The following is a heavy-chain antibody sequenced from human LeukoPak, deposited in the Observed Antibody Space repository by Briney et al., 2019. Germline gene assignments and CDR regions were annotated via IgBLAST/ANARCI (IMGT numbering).Heavy chain of an antibody. Sequence: GGSLRLSCAASGFTFSSYWMSWVRQAPGKGLEWVANIKQDGSEKYYVDSVKGRFTISRGNAKNSLYLQMNSLRAEDTAVYYCARDLTRYYYGSGSYHTPFDYWGQGTLVTVSS. J-gene: IGHJ4*02. D-gene: IGHD3-10*01. CDR2: IKQDGSEK. CDR1: GFTFSSYW. V-gene: IGHV3-7*03. CDR3: ARDLTRYYYGSGSYHTPFDY.